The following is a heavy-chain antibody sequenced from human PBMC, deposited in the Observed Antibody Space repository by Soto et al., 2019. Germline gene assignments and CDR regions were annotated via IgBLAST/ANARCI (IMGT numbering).Heavy chain of an antibody. CDR1: GGSFSGYY. CDR2: INHSGST. V-gene: IGHV4-34*01. D-gene: IGHD2-21*02. J-gene: IGHJ4*02. Sequence: QVQLQQWGAGLLKPSETLSLTCAVYGGSFSGYYWSWIRQPPGKGLEWIGEINHSGSTNYNPSLKSRVTISVDTSKNHFSLKLSSVTAADPDVYYCASSVYCGGDCPDYWCQGTLVTVSS. CDR3: ASSVYCGGDCPDY.